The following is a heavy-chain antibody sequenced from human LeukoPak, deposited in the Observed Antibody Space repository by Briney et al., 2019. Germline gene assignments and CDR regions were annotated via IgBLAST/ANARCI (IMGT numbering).Heavy chain of an antibody. V-gene: IGHV4-4*02. D-gene: IGHD2-21*02. CDR2: IYHSGST. Sequence: SGTLSLTCAVSGDSIRSSNWWSWVRQPPGEGLEWIGEIYHSGSTTYNPSLKSRVTISVDTSKNQFSLKLSSVTAADTAVYYCARSVVTAIGYFDYWGQGTLVTVSS. J-gene: IGHJ4*02. CDR1: GDSIRSSNW. CDR3: ARSVVTAIGYFDY.